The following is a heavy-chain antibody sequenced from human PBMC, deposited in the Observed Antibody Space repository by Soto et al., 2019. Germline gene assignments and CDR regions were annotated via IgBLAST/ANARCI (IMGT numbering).Heavy chain of an antibody. Sequence: QVQLVESGGGVVQPGRSLRLSCAGSGFTFSSYAMHWVRQAPGKGLEWVAGISYDGSNKYYADSVKGRFTISRDNSKNTLYLQMNSLRAEDTAVYYCAREIERLLGYWGQGTLVTVSS. CDR1: GFTFSSYA. J-gene: IGHJ4*02. V-gene: IGHV3-30-3*01. CDR3: AREIERLLGY. D-gene: IGHD3-3*01. CDR2: ISYDGSNK.